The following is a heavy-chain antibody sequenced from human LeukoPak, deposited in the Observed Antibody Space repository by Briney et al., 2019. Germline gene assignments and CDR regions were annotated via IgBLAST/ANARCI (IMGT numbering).Heavy chain of an antibody. D-gene: IGHD6-19*01. CDR1: GFTFSSYS. V-gene: IGHV3-21*01. CDR3: ARALPVAVAGIGYFDY. J-gene: IGHJ4*02. CDR2: ISSSSSYI. Sequence: SGGSLRLSCAASGFTFSSYSMNWVRQAPGKGLEWVSSISSSSSYIYYADSVKGRFTISRGNAKNSLYLQMNSLRAEDTAVYYCARALPVAVAGIGYFDYWGQGTLVTVSS.